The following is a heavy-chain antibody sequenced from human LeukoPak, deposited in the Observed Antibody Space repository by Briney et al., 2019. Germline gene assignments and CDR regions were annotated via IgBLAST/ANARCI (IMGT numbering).Heavy chain of an antibody. CDR3: ARERRQLLTGANFDY. Sequence: GASVKVSCKASGYTFTSYGISWVRQAPGHGLEGMGWISAYNGNTNYAQKLQGRVTMTTDTSPSTANMELRSLRSADTAVYYSARERRQLLTGANFDYWGQGTLVTVSS. CDR2: ISAYNGNT. V-gene: IGHV1-18*01. D-gene: IGHD1-14*01. CDR1: GYTFTSYG. J-gene: IGHJ4*02.